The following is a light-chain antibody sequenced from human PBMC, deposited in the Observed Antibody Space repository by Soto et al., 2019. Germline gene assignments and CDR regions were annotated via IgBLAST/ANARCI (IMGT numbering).Light chain of an antibody. Sequence: QTVVTQEPSLSVSPGGTVTLTCASSTGAVTSTFYPNWFQQKPGQAPRSLIYSTSNRHPWTPARFSGSLLGVRAALTLSSVQPEDEADYYCLLYYGGVRVSGGGTKLTVL. CDR1: TGAVTSTFY. CDR3: LLYYGGVRV. CDR2: STS. J-gene: IGLJ2*01. V-gene: IGLV7-43*01.